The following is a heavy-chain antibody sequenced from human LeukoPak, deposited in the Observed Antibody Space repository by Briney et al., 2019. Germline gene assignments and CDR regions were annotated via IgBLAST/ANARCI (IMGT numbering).Heavy chain of an antibody. D-gene: IGHD1-26*01. V-gene: IGHV2-5*02. J-gene: IGHJ3*02. CDR1: GFSLSTSGVG. Sequence: SGPTLVKPTQTLTLTCTFSGFSLSTSGVGVGWICQPPGKALEWLALIYWDDNKRYSPSLKSRLTITKDTSKNQVVLTMTNMDPVDTATYYCAHRGIVNEAFDIWGQGTMVTVSS. CDR2: IYWDDNK. CDR3: AHRGIVNEAFDI.